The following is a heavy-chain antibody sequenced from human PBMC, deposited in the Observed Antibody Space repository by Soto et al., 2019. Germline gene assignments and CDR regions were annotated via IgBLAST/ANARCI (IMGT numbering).Heavy chain of an antibody. Sequence: PGGSLRLSCAASGFTFSRYAMTWVRQAPGKGLQWVPTISGSDGSTYYADSVKGRFTISRDNSKSTLYLQMNNLRAEDTAVYYCAKDHYYGSGSYYLCFDFWGQGTLVTVSS. D-gene: IGHD3-10*01. V-gene: IGHV3-23*01. CDR3: AKDHYYGSGSYYLCFDF. CDR1: GFTFSRYA. CDR2: ISGSDGST. J-gene: IGHJ4*02.